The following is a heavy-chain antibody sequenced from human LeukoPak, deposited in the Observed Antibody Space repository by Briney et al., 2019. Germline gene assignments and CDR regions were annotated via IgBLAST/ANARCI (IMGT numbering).Heavy chain of an antibody. CDR2: INPNSGGT. D-gene: IGHD3-10*01. CDR1: GYTFTGYY. Sequence: ASVKVSCKASGYTFTGYYMHWVRQAPGQGLEWMGWINPNSGGTNYAQKFQGRVTMTRDTSISTAYMELSRLRSDDTAVYYCARVIWAMVRGVTSHSGYMDVWGKGTTVTVSS. J-gene: IGHJ6*03. CDR3: ARVIWAMVRGVTSHSGYMDV. V-gene: IGHV1-2*02.